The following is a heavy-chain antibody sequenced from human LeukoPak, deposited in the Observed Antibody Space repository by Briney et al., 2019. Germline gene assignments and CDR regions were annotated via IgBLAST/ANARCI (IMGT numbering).Heavy chain of an antibody. Sequence: PGGSLRLSCAASGFTFSSHWMHWVRQAPGKGLVWVSRMNTDGSSINYADSVKGRFTISRDNAKNTLYLQMNSLRAEDTAVYYCTRGSIAAAGGADYWGQGTLVTVSS. J-gene: IGHJ4*02. D-gene: IGHD6-13*01. V-gene: IGHV3-74*01. CDR3: TRGSIAAAGGADY. CDR1: GFTFSSHW. CDR2: MNTDGSSI.